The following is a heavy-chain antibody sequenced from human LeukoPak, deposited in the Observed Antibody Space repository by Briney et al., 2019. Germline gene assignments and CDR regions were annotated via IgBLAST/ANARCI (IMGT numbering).Heavy chain of an antibody. Sequence: ASVKVSCKASGYTFTSYWIGWVRQMPGKGLEWMGIIYPGDSDTRYSPSFQGQVTISADKSISTAYLQWSSLKASDTAMYYCATSAVAGFDYWGQGTLVTVSS. D-gene: IGHD6-19*01. CDR2: IYPGDSDT. V-gene: IGHV5-51*01. CDR1: GYTFTSYW. CDR3: ATSAVAGFDY. J-gene: IGHJ4*02.